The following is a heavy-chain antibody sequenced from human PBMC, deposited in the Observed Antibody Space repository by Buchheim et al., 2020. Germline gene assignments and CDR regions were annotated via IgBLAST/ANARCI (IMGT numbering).Heavy chain of an antibody. V-gene: IGHV1-2*02. CDR2: INPNNGDT. CDR1: GYTFTSYE. CDR3: ARFHYDTSMDV. Sequence: QVQLVQSGAEVKKPGASVKVSCKTSGYTFTSYEINWVRQAPGQGLEWMGWINPNNGDTNYAQKFQGRVTMTRDTSISTVYMELSRLRSDDTAVYYCARFHYDTSMDVWGQGTT. J-gene: IGHJ6*02. D-gene: IGHD3-22*01.